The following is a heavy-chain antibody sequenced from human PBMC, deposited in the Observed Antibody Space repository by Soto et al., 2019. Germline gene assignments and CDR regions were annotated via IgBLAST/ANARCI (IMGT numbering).Heavy chain of an antibody. J-gene: IGHJ6*02. CDR3: ARENDYSTFRHYYYGMDV. V-gene: IGHV3-30-3*01. Sequence: GGSLRLSCAASGFTFSSYAMHWVRQAPGKGLEWVAVISYDGSNKYYADSVKGRFTISRDNSKNTLYLQMNSLRAEDTAVYYCARENDYSTFRHYYYGMDVWGQGTTVTAP. CDR2: ISYDGSNK. D-gene: IGHD4-4*01. CDR1: GFTFSSYA.